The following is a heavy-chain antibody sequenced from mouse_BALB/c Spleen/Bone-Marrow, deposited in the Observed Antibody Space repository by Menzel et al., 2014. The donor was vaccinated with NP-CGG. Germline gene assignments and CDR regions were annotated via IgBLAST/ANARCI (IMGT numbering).Heavy chain of an antibody. CDR3: AGCARLAD. V-gene: IGHV1-80*01. CDR1: GHAFSRSW. J-gene: IGHJ3*01. Sequence: QVTLKESGAELVRPGSSVKISCKASGHAFSRSWMNWVKQRPGQGLEWIGQIYPGDDDTNYSGKFKGRATLTADKSSGTAYMQRSSLTSEDSAVYFCAGCARLADWGQGTLVTGAA. CDR2: IYPGDDDT.